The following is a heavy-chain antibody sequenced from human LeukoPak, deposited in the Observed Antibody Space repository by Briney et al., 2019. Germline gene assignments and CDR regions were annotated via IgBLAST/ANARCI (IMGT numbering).Heavy chain of an antibody. Sequence: GSLRLSCAASGFTFSSYGMHWVRQAPGKGLEWVAVIWYDGSNKYYADSVKGRFTISRDNSKNTLYLQMNSLRAEDTAVYYCARDMPHGVTSPLDAFDIWGQGTMVTVSS. CDR3: ARDMPHGVTSPLDAFDI. D-gene: IGHD2-2*01. CDR1: GFTFSSYG. CDR2: IWYDGSNK. V-gene: IGHV3-33*01. J-gene: IGHJ3*02.